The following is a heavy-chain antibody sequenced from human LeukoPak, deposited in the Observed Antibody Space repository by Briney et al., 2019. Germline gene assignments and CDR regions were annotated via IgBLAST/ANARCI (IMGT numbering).Heavy chain of an antibody. CDR2: ISSSSTYI. CDR3: FASGRGALTFDS. V-gene: IGHV3-21*04. J-gene: IGHJ4*02. Sequence: PGGSLRLSCAASGFTFSSYTMNWVRQAPGKGLEWVSSISSSSTYIYYADSMKGRFTISRDNAKNSLYLQMNSLRVEDTAVYYCFASGRGALTFDSWGQGTLVIVSP. D-gene: IGHD3-10*01. CDR1: GFTFSSYT.